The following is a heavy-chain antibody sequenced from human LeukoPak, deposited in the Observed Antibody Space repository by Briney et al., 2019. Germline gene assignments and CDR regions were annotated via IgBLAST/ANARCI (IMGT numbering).Heavy chain of an antibody. CDR2: IYRGGNT. V-gene: IGHV3-66*01. D-gene: IGHD2-21*02. J-gene: IGHJ4*02. CDR1: GFTVSYYY. CDR3: ASYTVVVTAIHSGYFDY. Sequence: GSLRLSCAASGFTVSYYYMNWVRQAPGKGLEWVSVIYRGGNTYYADSVKGRFTISRDNSKNTLYLQMNSLRAEHTSVYHCASYTVVVTAIHSGYFDYWGQGTLVTVSS.